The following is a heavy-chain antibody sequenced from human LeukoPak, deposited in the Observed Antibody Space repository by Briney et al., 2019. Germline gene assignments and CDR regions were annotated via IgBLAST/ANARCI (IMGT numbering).Heavy chain of an antibody. Sequence: SVKVSCKASGGTFSSYAISWVRQAPGQGLKWMGRIIPIFGTANYAQKFQGRVTITTDESTSTAYMELSSLRSDDTAVYYCARDRDDYGDYLYYFDYWGQGTLVTVSS. CDR3: ARDRDDYGDYLYYFDY. J-gene: IGHJ4*02. CDR2: IIPIFGTA. CDR1: GGTFSSYA. V-gene: IGHV1-69*05. D-gene: IGHD4-17*01.